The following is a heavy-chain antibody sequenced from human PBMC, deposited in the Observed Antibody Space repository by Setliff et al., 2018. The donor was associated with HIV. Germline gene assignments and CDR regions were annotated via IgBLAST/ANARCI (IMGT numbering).Heavy chain of an antibody. CDR2: IYYSGST. Sequence: PSETLSLTCTVSGGSSSSRSYYWGWIRQPPGKGLEWIGYIYYSGSTYYNPSLKSRVTMSVDTSKNQFSLKLSSVTAADTAVYYCARDRAGWDGQVILYGLDIWGQGTMVTVSS. CDR3: ARDRAGWDGQVILYGLDI. D-gene: IGHD3-10*01. CDR1: GGSSSSRSYY. V-gene: IGHV4-31*03. J-gene: IGHJ3*02.